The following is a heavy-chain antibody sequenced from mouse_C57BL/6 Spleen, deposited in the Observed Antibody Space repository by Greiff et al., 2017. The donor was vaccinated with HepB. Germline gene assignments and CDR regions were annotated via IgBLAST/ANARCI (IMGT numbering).Heavy chain of an antibody. V-gene: IGHV14-4*01. Sequence: VQLQQSGAELVRPGASVKLSCTASGFNIKDDYMHWVKQRPEQGLEWIGWIDPENGDTEYASKFQGKATITADTSSNPAYLQLSSLTSEDPAVYYCTTGGDWYFDVWGTGTTVTVSS. CDR1: GFNIKDDY. CDR2: IDPENGDT. J-gene: IGHJ1*03. CDR3: TTGGDWYFDV.